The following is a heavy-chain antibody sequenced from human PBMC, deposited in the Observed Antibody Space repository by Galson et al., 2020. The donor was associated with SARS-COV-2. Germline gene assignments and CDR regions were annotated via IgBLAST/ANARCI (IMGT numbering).Heavy chain of an antibody. V-gene: IGHV4-61*02. CDR1: GGSISSGSYY. Sequence: SETLSLTCTVSGGSISSGSYYWSWIRQPAGEGLEWIGRIYTSGSTNYNPSLKSRVTISVDTSKNQFSLKLSSVTAADTAVYYCAGRRIGYCSGGSCGDFDYWGQGTLVTVSS. J-gene: IGHJ4*02. CDR3: AGRRIGYCSGGSCGDFDY. CDR2: IYTSGST. D-gene: IGHD2-15*01.